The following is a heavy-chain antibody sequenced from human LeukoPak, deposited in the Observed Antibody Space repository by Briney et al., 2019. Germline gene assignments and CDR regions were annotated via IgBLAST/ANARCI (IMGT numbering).Heavy chain of an antibody. D-gene: IGHD1-7*01. CDR2: INDNVRI. Sequence: SDSLSPTCSVDGGSFSNDYRGSIRYPPGKGPGCLGEINDNVRINNNPPLMSHVTVSVDTPKNQFSLSWTSVYATNTAFFTFARRWNYGRNYYIDVWGKGATVSVSS. CDR3: ARRWNYGRNYYIDV. CDR1: GGSFSNDY. V-gene: IGHV4-34*01. J-gene: IGHJ6*03.